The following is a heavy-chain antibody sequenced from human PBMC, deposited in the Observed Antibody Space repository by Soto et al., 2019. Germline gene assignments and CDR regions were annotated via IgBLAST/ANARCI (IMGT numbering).Heavy chain of an antibody. J-gene: IGHJ6*04. CDR3: ARGWFGPDV. Sequence: EVQLVESGGGLVQPGGSLRLSCAASGFTLSGRSMHWVRQAPGKGLVWVSGIDNAGTDSTYADSVKGRFTSSRDNAKNMLYLRMTSLRVGDTAVYYCARGWFGPDVWGKGTTVTVSS. CDR1: GFTLSGRS. V-gene: IGHV3-74*01. D-gene: IGHD3-10*01. CDR2: IDNAGTDS.